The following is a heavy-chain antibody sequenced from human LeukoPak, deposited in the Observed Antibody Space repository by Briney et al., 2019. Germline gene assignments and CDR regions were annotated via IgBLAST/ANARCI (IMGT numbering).Heavy chain of an antibody. CDR1: GGSINSSSSY. CDR3: ARGFYY. D-gene: IGHD3-10*01. CDR2: IFYSGST. J-gene: IGHJ4*02. V-gene: IGHV4-39*07. Sequence: SETLSLTCAVSGGSINSSSSYWGWVRQPPGKGLEWIATIFYSGSTYYNPSLKSRVTISVDTSKTQFSLNLRSVNAADTAVYYCARGFYYWGQGTLVTVSS.